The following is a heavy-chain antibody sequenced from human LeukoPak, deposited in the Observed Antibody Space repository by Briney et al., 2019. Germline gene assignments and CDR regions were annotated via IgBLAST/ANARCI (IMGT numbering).Heavy chain of an antibody. CDR1: GFIFSYYS. CDR3: ARGYCDSTTCSVDY. J-gene: IGHJ4*02. V-gene: IGHV3-21*06. D-gene: IGHD2-2*01. Sequence: GGSLRLSCAASGFIFSYYSLERVRQAPGKGLEWVSSISSSSGYIYYADSVKGRFTISRDNAGNSLYLQMNSLRAEDTAVYYCARGYCDSTTCSVDYWGQGALVTVSS. CDR2: ISSSSGYI.